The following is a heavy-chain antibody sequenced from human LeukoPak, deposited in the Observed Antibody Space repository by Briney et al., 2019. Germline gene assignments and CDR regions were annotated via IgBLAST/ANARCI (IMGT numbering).Heavy chain of an antibody. CDR1: GFTFDDYA. V-gene: IGHV3-9*03. J-gene: IGHJ4*02. CDR3: AKDLRAYDILTGSGGLGY. Sequence: GRSLRLSCAASGFTFDDYAMHWVRQAPGKGLEWVSGISWNSGSIGYADSVKGRFTISRANAKNSLYLQMNSLRAEDMALYYCAKDLRAYDILTGSGGLGYWGQGTLVTVSS. CDR2: ISWNSGSI. D-gene: IGHD3-9*01.